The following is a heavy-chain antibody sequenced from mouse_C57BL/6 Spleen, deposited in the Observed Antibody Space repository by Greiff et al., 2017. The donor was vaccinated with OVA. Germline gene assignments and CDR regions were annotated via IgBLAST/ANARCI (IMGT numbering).Heavy chain of an antibody. CDR3: ASSYDYDPAWFAY. CDR1: GYTFTSYW. V-gene: IGHV1-50*01. J-gene: IGHJ3*01. CDR2: IDPSDSYT. Sequence: QVQLQQPGVELVKPGASVKLSCKASGYTFTSYWMQWVKQRPGQGLEWIGEIDPSDSYTNYNQKFKGKATLTVDTSSSTAYMQLSSLTSEDSAVYYCASSYDYDPAWFAYWGQGTLVTVSA. D-gene: IGHD2-4*01.